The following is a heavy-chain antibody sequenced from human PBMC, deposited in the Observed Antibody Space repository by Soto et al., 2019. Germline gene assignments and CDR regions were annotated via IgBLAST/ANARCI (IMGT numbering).Heavy chain of an antibody. J-gene: IGHJ3*02. V-gene: IGHV4-34*01. CDR2: INHSGST. Sequence: QVQLQQWGAGLLKPSETLSLTCAAYGGSFSGYYWSWIRQPPGKGLEWIGEINHSGSTNYNPSLKSRVTISVDTSKNQFSLKLSSVTAADTAVYYCARGLRHAFDIWGQGTMVTVSS. CDR1: GGSFSGYY. CDR3: ARGLRHAFDI.